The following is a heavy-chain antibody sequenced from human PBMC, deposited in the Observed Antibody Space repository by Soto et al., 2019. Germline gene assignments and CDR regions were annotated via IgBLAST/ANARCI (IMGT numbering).Heavy chain of an antibody. J-gene: IGHJ4*02. V-gene: IGHV4-59*08. CDR2: IYSSGST. CDR3: ATMGTPATGLYFFDY. D-gene: IGHD2-15*01. CDR1: GGSISNSY. Sequence: SETLSLTCTVSGGSISNSYWSWIRQSPGKGLEWIGFIYSSGSTNYNPSLKSRVTISVDTSKSLFSLNLSFVTAADTAVYYCATMGTPATGLYFFDYWGQGSLVTVSS.